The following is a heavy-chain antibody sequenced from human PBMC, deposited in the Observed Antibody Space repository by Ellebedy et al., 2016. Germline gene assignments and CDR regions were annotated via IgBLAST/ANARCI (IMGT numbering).Heavy chain of an antibody. CDR2: ISSSSSYT. J-gene: IGHJ6*02. CDR3: ARGSYYGMDV. CDR1: GFTFSDYY. V-gene: IGHV3-11*06. Sequence: GGSLRLSCAASGFTFSDYYMSWIRQAPGKGLEWVLYISSSSSYTNYADSVKGRLTISRDNAKNTLYLQMNSLRAEDTATYYCARGSYYGMDVWGQGTTVTVSS.